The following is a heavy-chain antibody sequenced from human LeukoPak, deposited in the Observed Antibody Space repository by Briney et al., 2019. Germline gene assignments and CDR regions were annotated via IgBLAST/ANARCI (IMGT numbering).Heavy chain of an antibody. CDR1: VYTFTSYF. CDR2: INPSDGST. Sequence: ASVKVSRKSYVYTFTSYFMHWVRQAPGRGLEGVGLINPSDGSTNYTQKSQGKVPMTEDTSTDTAYLELSSLRSEDTAVYYCATIPVSVGAAGSFYFDYWGQGTLVTVSS. J-gene: IGHJ4*02. CDR3: ATIPVSVGAAGSFYFDY. V-gene: IGHV1-46*01. D-gene: IGHD1-26*01.